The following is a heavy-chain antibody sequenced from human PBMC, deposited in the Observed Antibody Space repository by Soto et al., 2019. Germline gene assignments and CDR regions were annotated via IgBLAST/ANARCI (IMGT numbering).Heavy chain of an antibody. V-gene: IGHV4-34*01. J-gene: IGHJ6*03. CDR2: INHSGST. CDR3: ARKVWHPFSIRGGYYYMDV. D-gene: IGHD2-2*02. CDR1: GGSFSGYY. Sequence: SETLSLTCAVYGGSFSGYYWSWIRQPPGKGLEWIGEINHSGSTNYNPSLKSRVTISVDTSKNQFSLKLSSVTAADTAVYYCARKVWHPFSIRGGYYYMDVWGKGTTVNVSS.